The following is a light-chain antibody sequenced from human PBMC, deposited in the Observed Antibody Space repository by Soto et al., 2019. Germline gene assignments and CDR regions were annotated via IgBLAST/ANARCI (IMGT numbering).Light chain of an antibody. CDR1: QGIRND. CDR2: AAS. V-gene: IGKV1-6*01. J-gene: IGKJ1*01. CDR3: LQDYNYPRT. Sequence: AIQMTQSPSSLSASVGDRVTITCRASQGIRNDLGWYQQKPGKAPKLLILAASSLQSGVPSGFSGSGSGTDFTLTISSLQPEDFATYYCLQDYNYPRTFGQGTKVDIK.